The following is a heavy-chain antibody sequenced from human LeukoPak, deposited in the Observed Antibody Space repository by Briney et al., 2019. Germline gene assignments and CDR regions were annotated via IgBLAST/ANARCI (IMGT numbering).Heavy chain of an antibody. Sequence: SETLSLTCTVSGDSISGSSYYWGWIRQPPGKGLEWIGSTFYTGRTYYKPSLKSRVTISVDTSKNQFSLKLSSVTAADTAVYYCARDHYDSSGYPFDYWGQGTLVTVSS. D-gene: IGHD3-22*01. CDR3: ARDHYDSSGYPFDY. V-gene: IGHV4-39*07. J-gene: IGHJ4*02. CDR1: GDSISGSSYY. CDR2: TFYTGRT.